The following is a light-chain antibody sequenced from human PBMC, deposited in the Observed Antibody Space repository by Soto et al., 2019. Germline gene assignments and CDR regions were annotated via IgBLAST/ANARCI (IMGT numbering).Light chain of an antibody. CDR1: RSVSSSY. J-gene: IGKJ1*01. Sequence: EIVLTQSPGTLSLSPGERATLSCRASRSVSSSYLAWYQQNPGQAPKVLIYRASSRATGIPDRFSGSGSGTDFTLTISRLEPEDFAVYYCQQYGSSGTFGQGTKVDIK. CDR3: QQYGSSGT. CDR2: RAS. V-gene: IGKV3-20*01.